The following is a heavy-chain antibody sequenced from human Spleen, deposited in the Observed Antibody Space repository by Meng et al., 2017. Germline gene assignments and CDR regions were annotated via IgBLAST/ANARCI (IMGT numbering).Heavy chain of an antibody. Sequence: QVLMQKSGPGLVSPEQTLSLTCSVSGGSISSGGYYWTWIRQHPGKVLEWIGYIYYSGSTYYNPSLKSLVTISLDTSKNQFSLKLSSVTAADTAVYYCARDLSGYGWFDPWGQGTLVTVSS. CDR2: IYYSGST. CDR3: ARDLSGYGWFDP. J-gene: IGHJ5*02. V-gene: IGHV4-31*01. CDR1: GGSISSGGYY. D-gene: IGHD5-18*01.